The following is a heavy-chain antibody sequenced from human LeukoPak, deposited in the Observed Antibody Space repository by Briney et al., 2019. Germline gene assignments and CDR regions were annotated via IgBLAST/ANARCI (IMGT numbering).Heavy chain of an antibody. CDR3: ARDISYSGVASFDY. Sequence: PGGSLRLSCAASGFTFSSYGMHWVREAPGKGLEWVAVIWYDGSNKYYADSVKGRFTISGDNSKNTLYLQMNSLRAEDTAVYYCARDISYSGVASFDYWGQGTLVTVSS. V-gene: IGHV3-33*01. CDR2: IWYDGSNK. D-gene: IGHD1-26*01. CDR1: GFTFSSYG. J-gene: IGHJ4*02.